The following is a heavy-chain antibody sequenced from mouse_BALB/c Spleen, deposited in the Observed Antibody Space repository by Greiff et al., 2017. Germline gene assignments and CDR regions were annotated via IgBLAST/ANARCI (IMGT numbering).Heavy chain of an antibody. D-gene: IGHD2-1*01. Sequence: QVHVKQSGAELVRPGTSVKISCKASGYTFTNYWLGWVKQRPGHGLEWIGDIYPGGGYTNYNEKFKGKATLTADTSSSTAYMQLSSLTSEDSAVYFCARFYGNYERGAMDYWGQGTSVTVSS. J-gene: IGHJ4*01. CDR1: GYTFTNYW. CDR2: IYPGGGYT. V-gene: IGHV1-63*02. CDR3: ARFYGNYERGAMDY.